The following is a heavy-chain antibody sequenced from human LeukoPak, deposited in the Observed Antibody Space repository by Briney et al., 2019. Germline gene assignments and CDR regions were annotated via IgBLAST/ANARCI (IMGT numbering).Heavy chain of an antibody. V-gene: IGHV3-48*01. J-gene: IGHJ6*03. CDR3: ARDPRYCSGGSCASYMDV. Sequence: PGGSLRLSCAASGFTFSSYSMNWVRQAPGKGLEWVSYTSSSSSTIYYADSVKGRFTISRDNAKNSLYLQMNSLRAEDTAVYYCARDPRYCSGGSCASYMDVWGKGTTVTVSS. D-gene: IGHD2-15*01. CDR1: GFTFSSYS. CDR2: TSSSSSTI.